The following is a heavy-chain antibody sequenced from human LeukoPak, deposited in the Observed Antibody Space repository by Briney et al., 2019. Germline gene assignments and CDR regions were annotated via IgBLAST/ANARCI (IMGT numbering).Heavy chain of an antibody. V-gene: IGHV3-23*01. Sequence: SGGSLRLSCAASGFTFSTYALSWVRQAPGKGLECVSAISGSGGSTYSADSLKGRFTISRDNSKNTLYLQIDSLRADDTAVFCCARGGLGSAFDNWGQGTLVTVSS. CDR1: GFTFSTYA. J-gene: IGHJ4*02. CDR2: ISGSGGST. CDR3: ARGGLGSAFDN. D-gene: IGHD6-19*01.